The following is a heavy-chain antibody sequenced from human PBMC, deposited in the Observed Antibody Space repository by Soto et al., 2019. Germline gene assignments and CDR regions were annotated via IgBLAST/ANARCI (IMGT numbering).Heavy chain of an antibody. J-gene: IGHJ6*02. Sequence: APGEGLEWVGGFDPEHGEAVYAQKFQGRVTMTEETSTDTAYMELSNLRSEDTAVYYCVKGGSRGRYYYYYGMDVWGQGTTVTVSS. CDR2: FDPEHGEA. D-gene: IGHD1-26*01. CDR3: VKGGSRGRYYYYYGMDV. V-gene: IGHV1-24*01.